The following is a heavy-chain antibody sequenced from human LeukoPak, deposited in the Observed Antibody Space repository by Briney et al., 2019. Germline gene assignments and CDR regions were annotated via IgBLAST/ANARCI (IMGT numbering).Heavy chain of an antibody. CDR1: GGSISSSSYY. J-gene: IGHJ3*02. D-gene: IGHD3-9*01. V-gene: IGHV4-39*01. Sequence: SETLSLTCTVSGGSISSSSYYWGWIRQPPGKGLEWIGCIYYSGSTYYNPSLKSRVTISVDTSKNQFSLKLSSVTAADTAVYYCARLPTLRYFDWLSSVGAFDIWGQGTMVTVSS. CDR2: IYYSGST. CDR3: ARLPTLRYFDWLSSVGAFDI.